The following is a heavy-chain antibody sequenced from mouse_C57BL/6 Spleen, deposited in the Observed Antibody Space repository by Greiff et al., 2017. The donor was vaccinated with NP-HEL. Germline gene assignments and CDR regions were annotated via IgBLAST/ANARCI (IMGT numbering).Heavy chain of an antibody. V-gene: IGHV1-82*01. CDR2: IYPGDGDT. J-gene: IGHJ2*01. CDR3: ARGTTVVAPSDY. D-gene: IGHD1-1*01. Sequence: QVQLQQSGPELVKPGASVKISCTASGYAFSSSWMNWVKQRPGKGLEWIGRIYPGDGDTNYNGKFKGKATLTADKSSSTAYMQLSSLTSEDSAVYFCARGTTVVAPSDYWGKGTTLTVSS. CDR1: GYAFSSSW.